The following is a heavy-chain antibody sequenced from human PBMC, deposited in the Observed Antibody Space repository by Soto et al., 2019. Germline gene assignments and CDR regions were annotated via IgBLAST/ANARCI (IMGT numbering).Heavy chain of an antibody. D-gene: IGHD6-19*01. V-gene: IGHV4-31*03. CDR2: IYYSGST. J-gene: IGHJ4*02. CDR3: ARRAVAGRIDY. CDR1: GGSISSGGYY. Sequence: PSETLSLTCTVSGGSISSGGYYWSWIRQHPGKGLEWIGYIYYSGSTYYNPSLKSRVTISVDTSKNQFSLKLSSVTAADTAVYYCARRAVAGRIDYWGQGTLVTVSS.